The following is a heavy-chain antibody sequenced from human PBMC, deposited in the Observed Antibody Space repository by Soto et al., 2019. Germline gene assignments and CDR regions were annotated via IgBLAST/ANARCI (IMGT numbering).Heavy chain of an antibody. Sequence: ASVKVSCKSSGDTFNSYAIQCVRQAPGQRPEWLGWINAGKGDTQYSQKFQGRVAITSDTTASTAYLELTTLRSEDTAVYYCARDPLSGYHDYWGQGTLVTVSS. D-gene: IGHD3-22*01. J-gene: IGHJ4*02. CDR3: ARDPLSGYHDY. CDR1: GDTFNSYA. CDR2: INAGKGDT. V-gene: IGHV1-3*01.